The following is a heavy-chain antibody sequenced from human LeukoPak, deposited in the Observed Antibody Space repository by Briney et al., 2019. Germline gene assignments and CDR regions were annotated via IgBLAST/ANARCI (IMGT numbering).Heavy chain of an antibody. D-gene: IGHD3-10*01. CDR2: INPNSGGT. J-gene: IGHJ4*02. Sequence: ASVKVSCKASGYTFTGYYMHWVRQAPGQGLEWMGWINPNSGGTNYAQKFQGRVTMTRDTSISTAYMELSRLRSDDTAVYYCARGASILSPYFDYWGQGTLVTVSS. CDR3: ARGASILSPYFDY. CDR1: GYTFTGYY. V-gene: IGHV1-2*02.